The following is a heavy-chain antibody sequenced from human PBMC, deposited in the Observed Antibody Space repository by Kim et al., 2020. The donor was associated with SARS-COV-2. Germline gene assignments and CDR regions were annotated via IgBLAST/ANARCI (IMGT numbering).Heavy chain of an antibody. CDR1: GFSFSNYG. J-gene: IGHJ5*02. D-gene: IGHD3-22*01. CDR2: IGGNGGTT. Sequence: GGSLRLSCSASGFSFSNYGIHWVRQAPGKGLECVSAIGGNGGTTYYRDSVKGRFTISRDNSKNTLYLQMSSLRAEDTAVYYCVPLGRDTMTTSAYTYFDPWGQGTLVTVSS. V-gene: IGHV3-64D*09. CDR3: VPLGRDTMTTSAYTYFDP.